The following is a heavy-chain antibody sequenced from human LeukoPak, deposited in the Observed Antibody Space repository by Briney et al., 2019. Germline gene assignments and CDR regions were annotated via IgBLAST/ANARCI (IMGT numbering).Heavy chain of an antibody. Sequence: GGSLRLSCAASGFTVSSNYMSWVRQAPGKGLEWVSVIYSGGSTYYADSVKGRLTTSRDNSKNTPYLQMNSLRAEDTAVYYCASIAANYWGQGTLVTVSS. D-gene: IGHD6-13*01. CDR2: IYSGGST. J-gene: IGHJ4*02. CDR1: GFTVSSNY. CDR3: ASIAANY. V-gene: IGHV3-53*01.